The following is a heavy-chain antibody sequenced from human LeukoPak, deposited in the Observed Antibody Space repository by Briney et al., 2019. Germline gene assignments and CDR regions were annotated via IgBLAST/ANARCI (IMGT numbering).Heavy chain of an antibody. D-gene: IGHD1-26*01. CDR3: ARDSIVGASVDY. Sequence: GGSLRLSCAASGFSFSDYDMNWVRQAPGKGLEWVANIKQDGSEKYYVDSVKGRFTISRDNAKNSLYLQMNSLRAEDTAVYYCARDSIVGASVDYWGQGTLVTVSS. V-gene: IGHV3-7*01. J-gene: IGHJ4*02. CDR1: GFSFSDYD. CDR2: IKQDGSEK.